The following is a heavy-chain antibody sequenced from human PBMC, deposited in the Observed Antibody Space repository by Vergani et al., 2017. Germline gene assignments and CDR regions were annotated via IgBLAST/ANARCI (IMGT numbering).Heavy chain of an antibody. V-gene: IGHV4-34*01. J-gene: IGHJ6*03. CDR1: GGSFTSYH. Sequence: QVQLQQWGGGLLKPSETLSLTCVVNGGSFTSYHWTWIRQSPGEGLEWVGDIDHTGRPAYNPSLKSRLTMSVDKSRNQFSLTLNSGTATDTAIYFCARVNTETNGHLYYYYYMDVWGQGTAVTVS. CDR3: ARVNTETNGHLYYYYYMDV. D-gene: IGHD4-11*01. CDR2: IDHTGRP.